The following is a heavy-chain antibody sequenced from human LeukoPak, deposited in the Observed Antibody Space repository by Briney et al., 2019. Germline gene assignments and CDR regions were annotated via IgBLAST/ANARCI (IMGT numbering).Heavy chain of an antibody. CDR1: GGSFNGYY. J-gene: IGHJ2*01. CDR2: IHYSGAT. D-gene: IGHD1-26*01. Sequence: PSETLSLTCAVYGGSFNGYYWSWFRHSPGKGLEWIGEIHYSGATSYSPTLRCRVTISPGTSDNQFSLNMNPVTAADTALYYCARGILGVYYFDLWGRGTLVTVSS. V-gene: IGHV4-34*01. CDR3: ARGILGVYYFDL.